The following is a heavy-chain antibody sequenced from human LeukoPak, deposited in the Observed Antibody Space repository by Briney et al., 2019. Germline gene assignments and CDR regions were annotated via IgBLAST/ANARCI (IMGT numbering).Heavy chain of an antibody. D-gene: IGHD3-10*01. V-gene: IGHV4-59*01. CDR3: ARGGRYYYGSGSYGNWFDP. J-gene: IGHJ5*02. Sequence: SETLSLTCTGSGGSISSYYWGWIRQPPGKGLEGVGDIYYSGSTSYNPSLKSRVTISVDTSKNQFSLKLSSVTAADTAVYYCARGGRYYYGSGSYGNWFDPWGQGTLVTVSS. CDR1: GGSISSYY. CDR2: IYYSGST.